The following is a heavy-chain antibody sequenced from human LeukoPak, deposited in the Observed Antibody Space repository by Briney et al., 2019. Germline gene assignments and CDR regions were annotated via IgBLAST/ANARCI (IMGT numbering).Heavy chain of an antibody. Sequence: GGSLRLSCAASGFTFSSFAMHWVRQAPGEGLEWVAVVRGNGDSTHYADSVKGRFTISRDNSKNTLYLQMNSLRAEDTAVYYCAKGFFGSGTFPHNFDYWGQGTLVTVSS. CDR1: GFTFSSFA. CDR3: AKGFFGSGTFPHNFDY. J-gene: IGHJ4*02. D-gene: IGHD3-10*01. CDR2: VRGNGDST. V-gene: IGHV3-23*01.